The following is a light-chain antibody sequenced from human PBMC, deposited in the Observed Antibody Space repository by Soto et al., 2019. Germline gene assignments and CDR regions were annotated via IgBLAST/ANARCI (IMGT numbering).Light chain of an antibody. J-gene: IGKJ2*02. V-gene: IGKV3-15*01. CDR3: QQYNDWPPWT. Sequence: EIEMTQSPATLSASLGERATISCRASRSVSSNLAWYQQKPGKAPRLLIYGASTLATGIPPRFSGSGSGTEFTLTISGLQSEDFAVYYCQQYNDWPPWTFGQGTKLEIK. CDR2: GAS. CDR1: RSVSSN.